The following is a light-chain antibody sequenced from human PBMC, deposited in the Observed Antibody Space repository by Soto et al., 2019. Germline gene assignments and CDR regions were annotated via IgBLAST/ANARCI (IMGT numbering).Light chain of an antibody. Sequence: SYELTQPPSVSVAPGKTASISCGGNNIGSKGVHWYQQKPGQAPVLVIYSDTDLPPVIPERFSGSNSANLATLTISRVEAGDGADYYGQVWDSGSAHVVFGGGTKLTVL. CDR2: SDT. CDR1: NIGSKG. CDR3: QVWDSGSAHVV. V-gene: IGLV3-21*04. J-gene: IGLJ2*01.